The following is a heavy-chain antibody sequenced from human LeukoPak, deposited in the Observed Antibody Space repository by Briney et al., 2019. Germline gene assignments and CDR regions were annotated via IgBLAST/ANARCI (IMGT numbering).Heavy chain of an antibody. D-gene: IGHD2-15*01. CDR1: GGSISSGGYY. CDR2: IYYSGST. V-gene: IGHV4-31*03. Sequence: SETLSLTCTVSGGSISSGGYYWSWIRQHPGKGLERIGYIYYSGSTYYNPSLKSRLTISVDTSKNQFSLKLSSVTAADAAVYYCARGGYCSGGSCYLTWLDPWGQGTLVTVSS. CDR3: ARGGYCSGGSCYLTWLDP. J-gene: IGHJ5*02.